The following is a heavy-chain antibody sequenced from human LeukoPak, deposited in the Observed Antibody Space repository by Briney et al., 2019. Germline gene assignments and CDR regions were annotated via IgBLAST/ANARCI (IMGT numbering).Heavy chain of an antibody. J-gene: IGHJ4*02. Sequence: ASVKASCKASGYTFTSYAMNWVRQAPGQGLEWMGWISAYNGNTNYAQKLQGRVTMTTDTSTSTAYMELRSLRSDDTAVYYCARDNSGYGGYWGQGTLVTVSS. CDR1: GYTFTSYA. D-gene: IGHD5-12*01. CDR2: ISAYNGNT. CDR3: ARDNSGYGGY. V-gene: IGHV1-18*01.